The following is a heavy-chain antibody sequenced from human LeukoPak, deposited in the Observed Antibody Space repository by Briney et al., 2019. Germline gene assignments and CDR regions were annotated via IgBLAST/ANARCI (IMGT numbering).Heavy chain of an antibody. CDR3: ARVGSWELQRVFDS. CDR1: GFTFDSYW. Sequence: GGSLRLSCVASGFTFDSYWMTWVRQVPGKGLEWVANIRQGGNENYYADSVEGRFTISRDNARNSLFLQMDSLRVEDTAVYYCARVGSWELQRVFDSWGQGTLVTVS. J-gene: IGHJ4*02. V-gene: IGHV3-7*01. D-gene: IGHD1-26*01. CDR2: IRQGGNEN.